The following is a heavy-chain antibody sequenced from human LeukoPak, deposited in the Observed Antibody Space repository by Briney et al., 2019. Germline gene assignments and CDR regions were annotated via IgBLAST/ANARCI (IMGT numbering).Heavy chain of an antibody. J-gene: IGHJ6*03. CDR3: AREIIPAAKGEDDYYYYYMDV. Sequence: GASVKVSCKASGGTFSSYAISWVRQAPGQGLEWMGGIIPIFGTANYVQKFQGRVTITADESTSTAYMELSSLRSEDTAVYYCAREIIPAAKGEDDYYYYYMDVWGKGTTVTVSS. CDR2: IIPIFGTA. CDR1: GGTFSSYA. D-gene: IGHD2-2*01. V-gene: IGHV1-69*13.